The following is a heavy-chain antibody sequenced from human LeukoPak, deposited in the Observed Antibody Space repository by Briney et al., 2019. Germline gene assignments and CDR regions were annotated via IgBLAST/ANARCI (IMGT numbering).Heavy chain of an antibody. CDR1: GGSFSSYY. V-gene: IGHV4-34*01. D-gene: IGHD3-22*01. CDR2: INHSGST. CDR3: ARTLYYYDSSAYKDY. J-gene: IGHJ4*02. Sequence: SETLSLTCAVYGGSFSSYYWSWIRQPPGKGLEWIGEINHSGSTNYNPSLKSRVTISVDTSKNQFSLKLSSVTAADTAVYYCARTLYYYDSSAYKDYWGQGTLVTVSS.